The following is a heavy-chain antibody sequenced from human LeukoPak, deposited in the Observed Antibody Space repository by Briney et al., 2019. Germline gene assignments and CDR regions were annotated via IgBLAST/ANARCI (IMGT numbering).Heavy chain of an antibody. D-gene: IGHD6-13*01. J-gene: IGHJ5*02. Sequence: ASVKVSCKASGYTFTGYYMHWVRQAPGQGLEWMGWINPNSGGTNYAQKFQGRVTMTRDTSICTAYMELSRLRSDDTAVYYCARELQQQLVFGWFDPWGQGTLVTVSS. V-gene: IGHV1-2*02. CDR1: GYTFTGYY. CDR3: ARELQQQLVFGWFDP. CDR2: INPNSGGT.